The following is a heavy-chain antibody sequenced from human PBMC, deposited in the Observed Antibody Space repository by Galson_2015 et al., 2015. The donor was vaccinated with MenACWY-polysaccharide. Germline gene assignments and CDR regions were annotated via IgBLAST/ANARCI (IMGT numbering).Heavy chain of an antibody. Sequence: SLRLSCAASGFSFSAYGMSWVRQAPGRGLEWVSGSGSGGGLYYADSVKGRFTVSRDNSKNTLYLQMNNLRAGDTAVYYCAKVGPRSSWTMGLDYWGQGTLVTVSS. CDR1: GFSFSAYG. V-gene: IGHV3-23*01. J-gene: IGHJ4*02. CDR2: SGSGGGL. CDR3: AKVGPRSSWTMGLDY. D-gene: IGHD6-13*01.